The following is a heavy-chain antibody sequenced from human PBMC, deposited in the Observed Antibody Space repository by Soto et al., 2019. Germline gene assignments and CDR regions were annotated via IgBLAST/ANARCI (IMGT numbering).Heavy chain of an antibody. V-gene: IGHV3-43*01. CDR3: AKDTGDYDILTPYGMDV. J-gene: IGHJ6*02. Sequence: GGSLRLSCAASGFTFDDYTMHWVRQAPGKGLEWVSLISWDGGSTYYADSVKGQFTISRDNSKNSLYLQMNSLRTEDTALYYCAKDTGDYDILTPYGMDVWGQGTTVTVSS. CDR2: ISWDGGST. CDR1: GFTFDDYT. D-gene: IGHD3-9*01.